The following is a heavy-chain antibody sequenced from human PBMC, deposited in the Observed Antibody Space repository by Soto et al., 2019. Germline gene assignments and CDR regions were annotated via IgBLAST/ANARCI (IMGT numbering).Heavy chain of an antibody. CDR3: ARVLGVGATHPFDY. CDR1: GFTFSSYS. CDR2: ISSSSSYI. V-gene: IGHV3-21*01. D-gene: IGHD1-26*01. Sequence: GGSLRLSCAASGFTFSSYSMNWVRQAPGKGLEWVSSISSSSSYIYYTDSVKGRFTISRDNAKNSLYLQMNSLRAEDTAVYYCARVLGVGATHPFDYWGQGTLVTVSS. J-gene: IGHJ4*02.